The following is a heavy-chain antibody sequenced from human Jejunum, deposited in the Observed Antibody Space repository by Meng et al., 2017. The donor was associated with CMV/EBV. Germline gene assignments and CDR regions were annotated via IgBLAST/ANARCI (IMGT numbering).Heavy chain of an antibody. D-gene: IGHD2/OR15-2a*01. CDR2: IDWNGGTT. J-gene: IGHJ6*02. V-gene: IGHV3-20*03. CDR1: GFNFGGHG. Sequence: AASGFNFGGHGMSWVRQATGKGLGWVSGIDWNGGTTAYADSGKGGFTISRDNAKNSLYLHMISLRAGDTALYYCARDFSYYSLDVWGQGTTVTVSS. CDR3: ARDFSYYSLDV.